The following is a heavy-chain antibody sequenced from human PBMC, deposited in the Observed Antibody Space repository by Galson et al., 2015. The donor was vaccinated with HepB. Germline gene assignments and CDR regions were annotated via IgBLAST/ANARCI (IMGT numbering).Heavy chain of an antibody. CDR3: AKENYDYVWGSYRLGAFDI. CDR2: ISWNSGSI. D-gene: IGHD3-16*01. Sequence: SLRLSCAASGFTFDDYAMHWVRHAPGKGLEWVSGISWNSGSIGYADSVKGRFTISRDNAKNSLYLQMNSLRAEDTALYYCAKENYDYVWGSYRLGAFDIWGQGTMVTVSS. J-gene: IGHJ3*02. CDR1: GFTFDDYA. V-gene: IGHV3-9*01.